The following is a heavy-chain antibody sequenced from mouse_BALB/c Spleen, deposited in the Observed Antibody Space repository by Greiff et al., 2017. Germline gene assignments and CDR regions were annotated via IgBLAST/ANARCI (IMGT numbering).Heavy chain of an antibody. V-gene: IGHV5-4*02. J-gene: IGHJ3*01. D-gene: IGHD2-14*01. CDR2: ISDGGSYT. CDR3: ARDQDYRAWFAY. CDR1: GFTFSDYY. Sequence: EVQGVESGGGLVKPGGSLKLSCAASGFTFSDYYMYWVRQTPEKRLEWVATISDGGSYTYYPDSVKGRFTISRDNAKNNLYLQMSSLKSEDTAMYYGARDQDYRAWFAYWGQGTLVTVSA.